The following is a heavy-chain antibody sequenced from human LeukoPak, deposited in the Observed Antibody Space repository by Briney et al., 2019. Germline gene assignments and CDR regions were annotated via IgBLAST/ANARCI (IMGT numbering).Heavy chain of an antibody. D-gene: IGHD2-21*02. CDR1: GFTFNRCW. V-gene: IGHV3-7*01. J-gene: IGHJ1*01. CDR3: TSWGDTTAEYFQR. Sequence: GGSLRLSCVVSGFTFNRCWMNWVRQAPGKGLEWVAHINPDGRDTYYVDSVKGRFTISRDNAQNSMCLQMNSLRVEDTAVYYCTSWGDTTAEYFQRWGQGTLVTVSS. CDR2: INPDGRDT.